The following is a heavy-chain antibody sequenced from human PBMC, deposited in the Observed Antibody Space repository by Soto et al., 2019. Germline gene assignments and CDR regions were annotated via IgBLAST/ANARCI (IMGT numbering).Heavy chain of an antibody. V-gene: IGHV1-3*01. CDR1: GYTFTGFA. D-gene: IGHD1-26*01. Sequence: QVQLVQSGAEVRKPGASVQVSCKASGYTFTGFAVHWVRQAPGQSLEWMGWLTAGNGNRKYSQNFQGRVTITSHTSATTSSMELSSLRSEDTAVYFCARGGGGRVGATLYDYWGQGTLVTVSS. J-gene: IGHJ4*02. CDR2: LTAGNGNR. CDR3: ARGGGGRVGATLYDY.